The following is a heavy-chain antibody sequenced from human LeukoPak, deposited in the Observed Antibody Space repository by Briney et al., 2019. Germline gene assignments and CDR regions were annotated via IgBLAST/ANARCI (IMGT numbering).Heavy chain of an antibody. CDR2: ISAYNGNT. CDR3: ARRASGYYANDAFDF. Sequence: ASVKVSCKASGYTFTSYGISWVRQAPGQGLEWMGWISAYNGNTNYAQKLQGRVTMTTDTSTSTAYMELRSLRSDDTAVYYGARRASGYYANDAFDFWGQGTMVTVSS. CDR1: GYTFTSYG. V-gene: IGHV1-18*01. D-gene: IGHD3-3*01. J-gene: IGHJ3*01.